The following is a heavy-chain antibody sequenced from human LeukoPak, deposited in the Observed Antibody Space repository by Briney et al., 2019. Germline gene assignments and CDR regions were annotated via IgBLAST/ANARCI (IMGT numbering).Heavy chain of an antibody. J-gene: IGHJ6*02. Sequence: GASVKVSCEASGGTFSSYAISWVRQAPGQGLEWMGRIIPILGIANYAQKFQGRVTITADKSTSTAYMELSSLRSEDTAVYYCARGTGTTNGMDVWGQGTTVTVSS. CDR2: IIPILGIA. D-gene: IGHD1-1*01. CDR3: ARGTGTTNGMDV. CDR1: GGTFSSYA. V-gene: IGHV1-69*04.